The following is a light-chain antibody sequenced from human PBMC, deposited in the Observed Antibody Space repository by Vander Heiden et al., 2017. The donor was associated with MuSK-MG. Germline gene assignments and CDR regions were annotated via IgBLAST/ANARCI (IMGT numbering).Light chain of an antibody. Sequence: DIQMTQFPSTLSASVGDRVTITCRASQSISKWMAWYQQKQGEAPKLLIYDASSLEKGVQSRFSDYGFGAEFRLTINSLHPDDVATYYCQYDNRFPVTFGQGTKLEIK. J-gene: IGKJ1*01. CDR1: QSISKW. CDR3: QYDNRFPVT. V-gene: IGKV1-5*01. CDR2: DAS.